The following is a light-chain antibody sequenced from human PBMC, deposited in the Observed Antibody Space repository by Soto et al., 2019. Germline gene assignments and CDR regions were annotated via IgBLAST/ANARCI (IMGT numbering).Light chain of an antibody. V-gene: IGKV3-15*01. CDR1: QSVSSN. J-gene: IGKJ5*01. Sequence: EIVMTQSPATLSVSPGERATLSCRASQSVSSNLAWYQQKPGQAPRLLIYGASTRATGIPARFSGSGSGAEFTLTISSLQSEDFAVYYCQQYYNWPPITFGQGTRLEIK. CDR3: QQYYNWPPIT. CDR2: GAS.